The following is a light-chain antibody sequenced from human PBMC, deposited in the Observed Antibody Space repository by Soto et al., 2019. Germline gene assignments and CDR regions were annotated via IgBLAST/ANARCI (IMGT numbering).Light chain of an antibody. CDR1: QSISSY. Sequence: DIQMTQSPSSLSASVGDRVTITCRASQSISSYLNWYQQKPGKAPKLLIYAASSLQSGVPSRFSGSGSGTDFTLTISSLQPEDFATYYCQQGYSPPWTFGQGTKVDIK. CDR3: QQGYSPPWT. CDR2: AAS. J-gene: IGKJ1*01. V-gene: IGKV1-39*01.